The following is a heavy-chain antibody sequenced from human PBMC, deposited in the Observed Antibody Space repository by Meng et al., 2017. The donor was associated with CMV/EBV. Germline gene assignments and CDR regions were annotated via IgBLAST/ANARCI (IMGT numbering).Heavy chain of an antibody. CDR3: ARSRELQGVYYYYGMDV. V-gene: IGHV3-48*03. D-gene: IGHD1-7*01. J-gene: IGHJ6*02. CDR1: GFTFSNGW. CDR2: ISSSGSTI. Sequence: GGSLRLSCVASGFTFSNGWMNWVRQAPGKGLEWVSYISSSGSTIYYADSVKGRFTVSRDNAKNSLYLQMNSLRAEDTAVYYCARSRELQGVYYYYGMDVWGQGTTVTVSS.